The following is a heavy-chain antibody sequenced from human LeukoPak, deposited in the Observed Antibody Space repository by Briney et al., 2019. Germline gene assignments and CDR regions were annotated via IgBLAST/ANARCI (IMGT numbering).Heavy chain of an antibody. D-gene: IGHD6-6*01. CDR2: MNPNSGNT. Sequence: ASVKVSCKASGYTFTSYDINWVRQATGQGLEWMGWMNPNSGNTGYAQKFQGRVTMTRNTSISTAYMELSSLRSEDTAVYYCARGGSFNLYSSSYLDFDYWGQGTLVTVSS. V-gene: IGHV1-8*01. CDR3: ARGGSFNLYSSSYLDFDY. J-gene: IGHJ4*02. CDR1: GYTFTSYD.